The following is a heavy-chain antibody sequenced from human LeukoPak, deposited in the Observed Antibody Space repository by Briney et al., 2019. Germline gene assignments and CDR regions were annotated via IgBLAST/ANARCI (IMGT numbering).Heavy chain of an antibody. D-gene: IGHD2-8*01. CDR3: AREVYCTNGVCYAGAAFDY. J-gene: IGHJ4*02. V-gene: IGHV3-7*03. CDR1: GFTFSSYW. CDR2: IKQDGSEG. Sequence: GGSLRLSCAASGFTFSSYWMSWVRQAPGKGLEWVANIKQDGSEGYYVDSVKGRFTISRDNAKNSLYLQMNSLRAEDTAVYYCAREVYCTNGVCYAGAAFDYWGQGTLVTVSS.